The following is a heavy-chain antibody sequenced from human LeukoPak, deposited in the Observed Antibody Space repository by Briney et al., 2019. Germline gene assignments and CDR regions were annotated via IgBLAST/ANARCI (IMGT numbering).Heavy chain of an antibody. CDR1: GFTFSSYS. V-gene: IGHV3-48*01. CDR3: ARIRGSYYLDY. Sequence: GGSLRLSCAASGFTFSSYSMNWVRQAPGKGLEWVSYISSSINTIYYADSVKGRFTISRDNAKNSLYLQMNSLRAEDTAVYYCARIRGSYYLDYWGQGTLVTVSS. CDR2: ISSSINTI. J-gene: IGHJ4*02. D-gene: IGHD1-26*01.